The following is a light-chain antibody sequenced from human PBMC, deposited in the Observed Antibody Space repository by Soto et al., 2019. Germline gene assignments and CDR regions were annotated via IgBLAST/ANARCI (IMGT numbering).Light chain of an antibody. J-gene: IGLJ2*01. CDR1: SSNIGSNY. CDR2: RNN. V-gene: IGLV1-47*01. Sequence: QSVLTQPPSASGTPGQRVTISCSGSSSNIGSNYVYWYQQLPGTAPKLLIYRNNQRPSGVPDRFSGSKSGTSASLAISGLRSEDEGDYYCAAWDDRLRGVFGGGTKLTVL. CDR3: AAWDDRLRGV.